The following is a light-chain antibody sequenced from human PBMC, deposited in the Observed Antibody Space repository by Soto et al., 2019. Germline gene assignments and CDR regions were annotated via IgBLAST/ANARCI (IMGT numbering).Light chain of an antibody. CDR1: QSVYSSY. V-gene: IGKV3-20*01. J-gene: IGKJ1*01. Sequence: ILFAQSPVTLSLSPGERAALSCVASQSVYSSYIAWYQQKPGQAPRLLIYNASSRPTGIPDRFTGSGSGTDFTLTISRLEPEDFAVYYCQQYDTSPDTFGQGTKVDIK. CDR2: NAS. CDR3: QQYDTSPDT.